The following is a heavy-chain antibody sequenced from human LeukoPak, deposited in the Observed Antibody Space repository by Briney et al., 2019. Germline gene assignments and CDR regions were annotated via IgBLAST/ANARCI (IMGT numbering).Heavy chain of an antibody. J-gene: IGHJ4*02. CDR3: ARGGSGSHYSPFDY. Sequence: ASVKVSCKASGYTFTNYYIHWVREAPGQGLEWMGIINPSSGSTSYAQKFQDRVTMTRDTSTSTLYLELSSLWSEDTAVYYCARGGSGSHYSPFDYWGQGTLVIVSS. CDR1: GYTFTNYY. V-gene: IGHV1-46*01. CDR2: INPSSGST. D-gene: IGHD3-10*01.